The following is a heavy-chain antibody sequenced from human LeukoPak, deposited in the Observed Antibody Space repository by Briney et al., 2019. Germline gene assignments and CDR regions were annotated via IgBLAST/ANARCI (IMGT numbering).Heavy chain of an antibody. CDR1: GFTFSHFW. CDR2: IKKTGSET. J-gene: IGHJ4*02. V-gene: IGHV3-7*01. D-gene: IGHD6-19*01. Sequence: AGGSLRLSCAASGFTFSHFWMSWVRQAPGKGLEWVAYIKKTGSETYYVDSVKGRFTITRDNTRNSLFLQMYSLRAEDTAVYYCAEKGGSSGRYDYLDYWGQGTLVTVSS. CDR3: AEKGGSSGRYDYLDY.